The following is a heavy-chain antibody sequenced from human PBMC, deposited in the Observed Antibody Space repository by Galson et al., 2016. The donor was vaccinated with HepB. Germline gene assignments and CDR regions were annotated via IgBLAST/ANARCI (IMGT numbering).Heavy chain of an antibody. CDR3: ARGLSESSSSHPRRPLRYFHYGIDV. CDR2: IYSGGTT. J-gene: IGHJ6*02. Sequence: SLRLSCAASGLTVSTTYMAWVRQAPGKGLDWVSLIYSGGTTYYADSVKGRFTISRDTSNNTVSLQMNSLGVDDTAVYYSARGLSESSSSHPRRPLRYFHYGIDVWGQGTTVTVS. D-gene: IGHD6-13*01. CDR1: GLTVSTTY. V-gene: IGHV3-53*01.